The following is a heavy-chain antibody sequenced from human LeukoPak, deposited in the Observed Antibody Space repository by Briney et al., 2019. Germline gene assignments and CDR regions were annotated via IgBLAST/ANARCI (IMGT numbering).Heavy chain of an antibody. D-gene: IGHD4-23*01. J-gene: IGHJ4*02. CDR2: IRYDGSNK. CDR3: AKDWEDLEVTPAY. CDR1: GFTFSSYG. Sequence: GGSLRLSCAAWGFTFSSYGMHSVRQAPGKGLEWVAFIRYDGSNKYYADSVKGRFTISRDNSKNTLYLQMNSLRAEDTAVYYCAKDWEDLEVTPAYWGQGTLVTVSS. V-gene: IGHV3-30*02.